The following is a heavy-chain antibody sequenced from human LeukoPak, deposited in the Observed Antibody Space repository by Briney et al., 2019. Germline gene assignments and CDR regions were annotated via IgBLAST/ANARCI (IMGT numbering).Heavy chain of an antibody. CDR3: ARADQVIWDYDY. Sequence: ASVKVSCKASGYTFTSYDINWVRQATGQGLEWMGWMNPNSGNTGYAQKFQGRVTMTRNTSISTAYMELSSLRSEDTAVYYCARADQVIWDYDYWGQGTLVTVSS. V-gene: IGHV1-8*01. CDR1: GYTFTSYD. D-gene: IGHD2-21*01. CDR2: MNPNSGNT. J-gene: IGHJ4*02.